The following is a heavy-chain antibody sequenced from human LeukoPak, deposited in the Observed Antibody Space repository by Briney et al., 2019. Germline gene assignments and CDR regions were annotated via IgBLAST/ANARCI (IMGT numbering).Heavy chain of an antibody. CDR1: GFTFGSYA. Sequence: GGSLRLSCAASGFTFGSYAMNWVRQTPGKGLEWVSAISGSGGSTYYADSVKGRFTISRDNSKNTLYLQMNSLRAEDTAVYYCAKTRARGIAAAGTDFDYWGQGTLVTVSS. CDR3: AKTRARGIAAAGTDFDY. CDR2: ISGSGGST. V-gene: IGHV3-23*01. J-gene: IGHJ4*02. D-gene: IGHD6-13*01.